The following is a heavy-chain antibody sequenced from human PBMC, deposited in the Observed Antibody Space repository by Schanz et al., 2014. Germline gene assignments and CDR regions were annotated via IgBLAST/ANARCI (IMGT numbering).Heavy chain of an antibody. V-gene: IGHV3-23*04. J-gene: IGHJ4*02. CDR3: AKDGRLPYYGTGSDFDY. D-gene: IGHD3-22*01. Sequence: VQLVESGGGVVQPGGSLRLSCAASGFTFSSYAMTWVRQAPGKGLEWISRMIGSGSSVFYADSVKGRFTISRDNLKNTVYLQMNSLRAGDTAVYYCAKDGRLPYYGTGSDFDYWGQGTLVAVSS. CDR2: MIGSGSSV. CDR1: GFTFSSYA.